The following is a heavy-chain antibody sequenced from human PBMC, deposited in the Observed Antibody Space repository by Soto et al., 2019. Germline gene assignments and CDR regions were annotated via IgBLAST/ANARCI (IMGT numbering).Heavy chain of an antibody. CDR1: GFNFSTFI. CDR3: AIESDGGY. Sequence: EVRLLESGGGLVQPGGSLRLSCAASGFNFSTFIMIWVRQAPGKGLEWVSGISATTGNTYYADSVKGRFTISRDNFENTLFLQMNNLRAEDTALYYCAIESDGGYWGQGTLVTVSS. D-gene: IGHD2-21*01. CDR2: ISATTGNT. V-gene: IGHV3-23*01. J-gene: IGHJ4*02.